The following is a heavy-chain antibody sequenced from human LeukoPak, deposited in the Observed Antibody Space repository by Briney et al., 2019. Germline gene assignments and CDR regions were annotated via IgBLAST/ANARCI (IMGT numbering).Heavy chain of an antibody. CDR3: ARQFDSYGYAFDM. D-gene: IGHD5-18*01. CDR1: GGSISSGDHY. Sequence: SESLSLTCTVSGGSISSGDHYWSWIRQPPGKGLEWIGYIYYSGSTYYNPSLKSRVTISVDTSKNQFSLNLSSVTAADTAVYFCARQFDSYGYAFDMWGQGTMVTVSS. V-gene: IGHV4-30-4*02. CDR2: IYYSGST. J-gene: IGHJ3*02.